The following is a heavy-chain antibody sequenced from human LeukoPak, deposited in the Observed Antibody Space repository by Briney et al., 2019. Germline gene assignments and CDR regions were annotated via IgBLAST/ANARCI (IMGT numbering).Heavy chain of an antibody. Sequence: GASVKVSCKASGGTFSSYAISWVRQAPGQGLEWMGGIIPIFGTANYAQKFQGRVTITTDESTSTAYMELISLRSEDTAVYYCARGGGSYDFWSGYYAWAEYFQHWGQGTLVTVSS. D-gene: IGHD3-3*01. CDR2: IIPIFGTA. J-gene: IGHJ1*01. CDR3: ARGGGSYDFWSGYYAWAEYFQH. CDR1: GGTFSSYA. V-gene: IGHV1-69*05.